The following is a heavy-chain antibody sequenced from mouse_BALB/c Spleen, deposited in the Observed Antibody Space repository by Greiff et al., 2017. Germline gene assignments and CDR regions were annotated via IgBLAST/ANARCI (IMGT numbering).Heavy chain of an antibody. CDR1: GYSITSGYS. CDR2: IHYSGST. CDR3: ARSYGNYDY. J-gene: IGHJ2*01. V-gene: IGHV3-1*02. Sequence: VQLKQSGPDLVKPSQSLSLTCTVTGYSITSGYSWRWIRQFPGNKLEWMGYIHYSGSTNYNPSLKSRISITRDTSKNQFFLQLNTVTTEDTATYYCARSYGNYDYWGQGTTLTVSS. D-gene: IGHD2-10*02.